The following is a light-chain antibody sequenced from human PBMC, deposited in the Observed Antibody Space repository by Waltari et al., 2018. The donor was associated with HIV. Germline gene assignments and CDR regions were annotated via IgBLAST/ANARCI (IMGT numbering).Light chain of an antibody. CDR2: EVN. V-gene: IGLV2-8*01. Sequence: QSALPQPPSASGSPAQSVTISCTGTTTDVGGSKYVSWYQQHPGKAPKLMIYEVNKRPSGVPDRFSGSKSANTASLTVSGLQADDEADYYCNSYAGSNNWVFGGGTKLTVL. J-gene: IGLJ3*02. CDR3: NSYAGSNNWV. CDR1: TTDVGGSKY.